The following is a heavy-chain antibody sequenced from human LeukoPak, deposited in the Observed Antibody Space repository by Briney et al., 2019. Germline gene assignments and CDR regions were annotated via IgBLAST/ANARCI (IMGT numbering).Heavy chain of an antibody. CDR3: ARASYCGGDCYTFDY. D-gene: IGHD2-21*02. CDR1: GGTFSSYA. CDR2: IIPIFGTA. J-gene: IGHJ4*02. Sequence: SVKVSCKASGGTFSSYAISWVRQAPGQGLEWMGGIIPIFGTANYAQKFQGRVTIAADESTSTAYMELSSLRSEDTAVYYCARASYCGGDCYTFDYWGQGTLVTVSS. V-gene: IGHV1-69*13.